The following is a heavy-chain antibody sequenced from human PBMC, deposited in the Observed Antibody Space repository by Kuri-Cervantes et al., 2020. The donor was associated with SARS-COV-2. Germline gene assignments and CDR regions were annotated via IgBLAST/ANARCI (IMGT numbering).Heavy chain of an antibody. Sequence: SETLSLTCTVSGGSISSYYWSWIRQPPGKGLEWIGEINHSGSTNYNPSLKSRVTISVDTSKNQFSLKLSSVTAADTAVYYCARHTNYFDYWGQGTLVTVSS. CDR2: INHSGST. D-gene: IGHD1-26*01. V-gene: IGHV4-34*01. CDR1: GGSISSYY. J-gene: IGHJ4*02. CDR3: ARHTNYFDY.